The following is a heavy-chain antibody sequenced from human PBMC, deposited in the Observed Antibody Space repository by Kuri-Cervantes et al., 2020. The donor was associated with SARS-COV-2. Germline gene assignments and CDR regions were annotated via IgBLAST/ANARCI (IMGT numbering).Heavy chain of an antibody. Sequence: GGSLRLSCAASGFTFSDYYMTWIRRAPGKGLEWVSYISSRSASTNYADSVRGRFTISRADAQNSLYLQMNSLRAEDTAVYFCVRVRYTYGYALDYWGRGTLVTVSS. J-gene: IGHJ4*02. CDR2: ISSRSAST. D-gene: IGHD5-18*01. CDR1: GFTFSDYY. V-gene: IGHV3-11*06. CDR3: VRVRYTYGYALDY.